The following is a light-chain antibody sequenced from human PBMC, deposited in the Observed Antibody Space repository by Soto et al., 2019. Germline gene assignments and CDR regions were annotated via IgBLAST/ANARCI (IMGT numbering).Light chain of an antibody. CDR1: QSVTRNY. J-gene: IGKJ4*01. Sequence: EIVLTQSPATLSLSPGERATLSCGASQSVTRNYVAWYQQKPGLAPSLVMYAASTRATGIPDRFSGSGSGTDFTLTISRLEPEDFAVYYCQQFSSYPLTFGGGTKVDIK. CDR3: QQFSSYPLT. CDR2: AAS. V-gene: IGKV3D-20*01.